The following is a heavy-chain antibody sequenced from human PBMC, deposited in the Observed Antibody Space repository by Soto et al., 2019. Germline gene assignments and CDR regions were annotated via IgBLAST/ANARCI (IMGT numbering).Heavy chain of an antibody. CDR3: ARGSQRYPGGDV. CDR2: VNHSGRT. Sequence: QVQLQQWCAGLLKPSETLSLTCAVYGGSFSGYYWSWIRQPPGKGLEWIGEVNHSGRTSYNPSLKSRVTISIDMSKNHFSLNLSSVTAADTAVYYYARGSQRYPGGDVWGQGTTVTVSS. CDR1: GGSFSGYY. D-gene: IGHD3-9*01. J-gene: IGHJ6*02. V-gene: IGHV4-34*01.